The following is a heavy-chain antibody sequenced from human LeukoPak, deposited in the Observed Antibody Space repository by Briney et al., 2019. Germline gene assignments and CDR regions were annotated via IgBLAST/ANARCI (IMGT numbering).Heavy chain of an antibody. J-gene: IGHJ4*02. V-gene: IGHV1-2*02. Sequence: GASVKVTCKASGYTFTGYYMHWVRQAPGQGLEWMGWINPNSGGTNYTQKFQGRVTMTRDTSISTAYMELGRLRSDDTGVYYCAIDTMITFGGVIVMSNYFDYWGQGTLVTVSS. CDR2: INPNSGGT. CDR3: AIDTMITFGGVIVMSNYFDY. CDR1: GYTFTGYY. D-gene: IGHD3-16*02.